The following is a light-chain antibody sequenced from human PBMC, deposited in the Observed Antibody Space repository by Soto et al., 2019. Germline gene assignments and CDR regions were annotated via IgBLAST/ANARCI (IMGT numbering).Light chain of an antibody. CDR3: QNDNSVPLT. Sequence: DIQLTQSPSSLSASVGNRVTITCRATQGISNFLAWYQQKPGKVPKLLIAGASTLQSGVPSRFSGSGSGTDFSLSISSLQPEDVATYDCQNDNSVPLTFYGGTKVEIK. J-gene: IGKJ4*01. CDR2: GAS. CDR1: QGISNF. V-gene: IGKV1-27*01.